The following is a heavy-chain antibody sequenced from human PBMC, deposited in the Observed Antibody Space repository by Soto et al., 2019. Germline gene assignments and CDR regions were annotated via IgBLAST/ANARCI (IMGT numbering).Heavy chain of an antibody. V-gene: IGHV1-3*01. CDR2: INAGNGNT. Sequence: GASLKVSCKAPGSTFNYYAIHWVRQAPGQGLEWMGWINAGNGNTRYSQKFHDRIIITRDTSATTAYMELNSLTSDDTALYYCASSTLSWGQGTLVTVSS. CDR3: ASSTLS. CDR1: GSTFNYYA. J-gene: IGHJ5*02.